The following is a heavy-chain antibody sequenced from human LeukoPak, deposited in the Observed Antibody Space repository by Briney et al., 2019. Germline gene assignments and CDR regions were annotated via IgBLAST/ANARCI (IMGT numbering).Heavy chain of an antibody. CDR3: ARVGDSSGHNYYYYGMDV. Sequence: GESLKISCKGSGYSFTSYWIGWVRQMPGKGLEWMGIIYPGDSDTRYSPSFQGQVTISADKSISTAYLQWSSLKASDTAMYYCARVGDSSGHNYYYYGMDVWGRGTTVTVSS. V-gene: IGHV5-51*01. CDR1: GYSFTSYW. CDR2: IYPGDSDT. J-gene: IGHJ6*02. D-gene: IGHD3-22*01.